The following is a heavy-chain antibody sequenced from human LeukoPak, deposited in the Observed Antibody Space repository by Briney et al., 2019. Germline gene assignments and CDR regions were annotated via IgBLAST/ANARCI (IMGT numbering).Heavy chain of an antibody. CDR1: GFTFSGYS. CDR2: IVSSSSYI. D-gene: IGHD6-13*01. J-gene: IGHJ3*02. V-gene: IGHV3-21*01. Sequence: GGSLRLSCAASGFTFSGYSMNWFGQPPGKGLEGVSSIVSSSSYIYYADSVKGRFTISRDNAKNSLYLQMNSLRAEDTAVYYCAKGNEYSSSWLDAFDIWGQGTMVTVSS. CDR3: AKGNEYSSSWLDAFDI.